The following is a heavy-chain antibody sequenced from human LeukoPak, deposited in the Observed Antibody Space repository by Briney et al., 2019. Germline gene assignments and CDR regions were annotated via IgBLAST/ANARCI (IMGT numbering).Heavy chain of an antibody. V-gene: IGHV4-61*02. CDR2: IYSSGST. J-gene: IGHJ4*02. CDR1: GGSISSGSYF. Sequence: PSQTLSLTCTVSGGSISSGSYFWTWIRQAAGKGLEWIGRIYSSGSTNYNPSLKSRVTISVDTSKNQFSLKLSSVTAADTAVYYCARHVPNWGPDYWGQGTLVTVSS. D-gene: IGHD7-27*01. CDR3: ARHVPNWGPDY.